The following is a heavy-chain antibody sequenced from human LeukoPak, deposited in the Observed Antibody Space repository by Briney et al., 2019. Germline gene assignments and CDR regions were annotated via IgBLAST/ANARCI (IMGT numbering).Heavy chain of an antibody. CDR2: IRNKANNYAT. J-gene: IGHJ4*02. Sequence: PGGSLRLSCAASGFTSSVSAIYGVRRVSGKGWGNVGRIRNKANNYATAYAASLKGRFTISRDDSKSTAYLQMNSLETEDTAMYYCTYTSSSGVVYWGQGTLVTVSS. CDR1: GFTSSVSA. CDR3: TYTSSSGVVY. D-gene: IGHD6-6*01. V-gene: IGHV3-73*01.